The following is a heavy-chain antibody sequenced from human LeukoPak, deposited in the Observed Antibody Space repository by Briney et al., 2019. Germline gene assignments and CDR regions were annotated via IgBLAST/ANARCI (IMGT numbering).Heavy chain of an antibody. J-gene: IGHJ4*02. CDR2: IKQDGSEK. V-gene: IGHV3-7*01. CDR3: ARERMVRGVTDFDY. D-gene: IGHD3-10*01. Sequence: PGGSLRLSCAASGFTFSSYWMSWVRLAPGKGLEWVANIKQDGSEKYYVDSVKGRFTISRDNAKNSLYLQMNSLRAEDTAVYYCARERMVRGVTDFDYWGQGTLVTVSS. CDR1: GFTFSSYW.